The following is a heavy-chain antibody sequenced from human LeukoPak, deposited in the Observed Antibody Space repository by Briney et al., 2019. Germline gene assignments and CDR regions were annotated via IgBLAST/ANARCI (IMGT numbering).Heavy chain of an antibody. Sequence: QPGGSLRLSCVTSGFTFSSYGMHWVRQVPGKGLEWVAVISYDAKSNYHVDSVKGRFTISRDNAKNSLYLQMNSLRAEDTAVYYCARGQYHAFDIWGQGTMVTVSS. J-gene: IGHJ3*02. CDR3: ARGQYHAFDI. D-gene: IGHD4-11*01. CDR2: ISYDAKSN. CDR1: GFTFSSYG. V-gene: IGHV3-30*03.